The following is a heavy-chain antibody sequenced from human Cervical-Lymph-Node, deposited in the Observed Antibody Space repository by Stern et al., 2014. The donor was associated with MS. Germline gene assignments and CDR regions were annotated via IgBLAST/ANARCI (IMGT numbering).Heavy chain of an antibody. CDR2: IIPIFGTA. CDR3: ARSYSSSWYGSQVFSYYYGMDV. D-gene: IGHD6-13*01. CDR1: GGTFSSYA. Sequence: VQLVESGAEVKKPGSSVKVSCKASGGTFSSYAISWVRQAPGQGLEWMGGIIPIFGTANYAQKFQGRVTITADESTSTAYMELSSLRSEDTAVYYCARSYSSSWYGSQVFSYYYGMDVWGQGTTVTVSS. J-gene: IGHJ6*02. V-gene: IGHV1-69*01.